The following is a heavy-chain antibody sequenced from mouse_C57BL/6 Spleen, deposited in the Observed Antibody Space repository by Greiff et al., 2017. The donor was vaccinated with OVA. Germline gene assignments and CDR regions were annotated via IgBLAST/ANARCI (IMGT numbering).Heavy chain of an antibody. CDR2: ISYDGSN. Sequence: EVQVVESGPGLVKPSQSLSLTCSVTGYSITSGYYWNWIRQFPGNKLEWMGYISYDGSNNYNPSLKNRISITRDTSKNQFFLKLNSVTTEDTATYYCARGRWDLDYWGQGTTLTVSS. CDR3: ARGRWDLDY. V-gene: IGHV3-6*01. CDR1: GYSITSGYY. J-gene: IGHJ2*01.